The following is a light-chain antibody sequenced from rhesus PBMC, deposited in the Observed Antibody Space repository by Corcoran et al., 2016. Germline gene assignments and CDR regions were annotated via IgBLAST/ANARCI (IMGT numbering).Light chain of an antibody. J-gene: IGKJ4*01. Sequence: QVILTQSPATLSLSPGERATLSCRASQSVSSYLAWYQQKPGQAPRPLIDGASSRATGIPDRFSGSGSGTEFTLTISSLEPEDFAVYYCQKYSSSPLTFGGGTKVEIK. V-gene: IGKV3-53*01. CDR2: GAS. CDR3: QKYSSSPLT. CDR1: QSVSSY.